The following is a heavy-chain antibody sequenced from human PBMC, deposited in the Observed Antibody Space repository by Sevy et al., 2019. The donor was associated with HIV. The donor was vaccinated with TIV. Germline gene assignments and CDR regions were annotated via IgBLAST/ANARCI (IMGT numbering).Heavy chain of an antibody. J-gene: IGHJ4*02. V-gene: IGHV3-30-3*01. CDR3: TRDADYSIAWSPSDY. Sequence: GWSLRLSCAASGLTFSSHAMHWVRQAPGKGLEWVALISSVRGDKFNADSVKGRFTVSRDNPKNTLYLQMNSLRPEDTASYYCTRDADYSIAWSPSDYWGQGTMVTVSS. CDR2: ISSVRGDK. CDR1: GLTFSSHA. D-gene: IGHD6-19*01.